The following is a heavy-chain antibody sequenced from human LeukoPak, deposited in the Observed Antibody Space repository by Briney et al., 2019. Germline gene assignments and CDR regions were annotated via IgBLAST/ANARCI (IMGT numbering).Heavy chain of an antibody. CDR3: ARTRDAFDI. J-gene: IGHJ3*02. CDR1: GGSISSSSYY. V-gene: IGHV4-39*07. CDR2: IYHSGST. Sequence: SETLSLTCTVSGGSISSSSYYWDWIRQPPGKGLEWIGSIYHSGSTYYNPSLKSRVTISVNTSKNQFSLKLSSVTAADTAVYYCARTRDAFDIWGQGTMVTVSS.